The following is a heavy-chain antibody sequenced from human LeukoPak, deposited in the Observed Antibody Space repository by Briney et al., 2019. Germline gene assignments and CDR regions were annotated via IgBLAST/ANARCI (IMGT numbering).Heavy chain of an antibody. Sequence: GGSLRLSCAASGFTFSSYWMHWVRKAPGKGLVWVSRINSDGSSTAYADSVKGRFTISRDNAKNTLYLQMNSLRAEDTAVYYCVREPQAEYYFDYWGQGTLVTVS. CDR3: VREPQAEYYFDY. CDR1: GFTFSSYW. J-gene: IGHJ4*02. D-gene: IGHD1-14*01. CDR2: INSDGSST. V-gene: IGHV3-74*01.